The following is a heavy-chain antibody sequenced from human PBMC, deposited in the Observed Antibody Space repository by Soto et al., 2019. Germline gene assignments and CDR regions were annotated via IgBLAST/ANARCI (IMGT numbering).Heavy chain of an antibody. CDR3: ARDDYGDWGGGDYFYYMDV. CDR2: IYYNGNT. CDR1: GASITTCGYY. D-gene: IGHD4-17*01. V-gene: IGHV4-61*08. J-gene: IGHJ6*03. Sequence: AETLSPTCTVSGASITTCGYYWTWIPQHPVKGLEWLGYIYYNGNTNYTPSLKSRVTISLSMSKNQFSLKLSSVTAADTAVYYCARDDYGDWGGGDYFYYMDVWGKGTTVTVSS.